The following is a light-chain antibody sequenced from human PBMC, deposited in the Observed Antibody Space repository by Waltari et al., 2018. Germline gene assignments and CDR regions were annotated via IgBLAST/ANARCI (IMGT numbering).Light chain of an antibody. CDR1: PSVLYSSNNKNY. V-gene: IGKV4-1*01. CDR2: WAS. Sequence: DIVMTQSPDSLAVSLGERAPFNCKSSPSVLYSSNNKNYLAWYQQKPGQPPKLLIYWASTRESGVPDRFSGSGSGTDFTLTISSLQPEDFATYYCQQADSYPLTFGGGNKVEIK. J-gene: IGKJ4*01. CDR3: QQADSYPLT.